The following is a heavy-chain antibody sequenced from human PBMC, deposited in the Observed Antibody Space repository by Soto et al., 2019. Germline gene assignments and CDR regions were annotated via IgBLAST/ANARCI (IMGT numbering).Heavy chain of an antibody. Sequence: QLQLQESGPGLVKPSETLSLTCTVSGGSISSSSYYWGWIRQPPGKGLQWIGNIHYVGSPYDNPALKSRVTISVDTSKTRFSLRLSSVTAADTAVYYCARLGLPSYGRPAYWGQGTLVTVSS. V-gene: IGHV4-39*01. CDR3: ARLGLPSYGRPAY. CDR1: GGSISSSSYY. D-gene: IGHD4-17*01. CDR2: IHYVGSP. J-gene: IGHJ1*01.